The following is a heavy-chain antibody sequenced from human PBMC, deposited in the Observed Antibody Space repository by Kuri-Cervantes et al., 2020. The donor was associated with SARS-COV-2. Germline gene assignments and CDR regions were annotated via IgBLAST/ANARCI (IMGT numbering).Heavy chain of an antibody. CDR3: ARHTQGDN. V-gene: IGHV3-74*01. J-gene: IGHJ4*02. CDR1: GFTFSSYS. CDR2: INSDGSTT. Sequence: GGSLRLSCAASGFTFSSYSMHWVRQAPGKGLVWVSRINSDGSTTNYVDSVKGRFTISRDNAKNMLYLQMNSLRAEDTAVYYCARHTQGDNWGQGTLVTVSS.